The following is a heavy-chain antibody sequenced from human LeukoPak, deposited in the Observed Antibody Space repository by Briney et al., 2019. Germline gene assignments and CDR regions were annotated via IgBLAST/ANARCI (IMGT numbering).Heavy chain of an antibody. J-gene: IGHJ4*02. CDR3: ARANFLSCSSTSCLFDY. D-gene: IGHD2-2*01. CDR1: GYTFTDYY. Sequence: ASVKVSCKASGYTFTDYYLHWVRQAPGQGFEWMGWINPVSGGTNYVQKFQGRVTITRDTSISTAYMELSRLRSDDTAVYYCARANFLSCSSTSCLFDYWGQGTLVTVSS. CDR2: INPVSGGT. V-gene: IGHV1-2*02.